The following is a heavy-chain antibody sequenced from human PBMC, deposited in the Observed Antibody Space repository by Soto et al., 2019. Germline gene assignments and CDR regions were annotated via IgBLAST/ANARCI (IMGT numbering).Heavy chain of an antibody. CDR1: GFTFSSYA. V-gene: IGHV3-30-3*01. CDR2: ISYDGSNK. D-gene: IGHD5-18*01. CDR3: AKDGGYSYGYSPRYYYGMDV. J-gene: IGHJ6*02. Sequence: PGGSLRLSCAASGFTFSSYARHWVRQAPGKGLEWVAVISYDGSNKYYADSVKGRFTISRDNSKNTLYLQMNSLRAEDTAVYYCAKDGGYSYGYSPRYYYGMDVSGQGTTVTVSS.